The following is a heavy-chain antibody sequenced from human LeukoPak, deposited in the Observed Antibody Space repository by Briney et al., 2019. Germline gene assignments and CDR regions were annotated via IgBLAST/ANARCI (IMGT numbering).Heavy chain of an antibody. CDR1: GFTFRSYG. CDR2: ISHDGSNK. V-gene: IGHV3-30*18. CDR3: AKDQVVTAARSAFDI. J-gene: IGHJ3*02. Sequence: GGSLRLSSAASGFTFRSYGMHWVRQAPGKGLEWVTFISHDGSNKYYGDSVKGRFNISRDNSKNTVHLLLNSLRAEDTAVYYCAKDQVVTAARSAFDIWGRGTMVTVSS. D-gene: IGHD2-21*02.